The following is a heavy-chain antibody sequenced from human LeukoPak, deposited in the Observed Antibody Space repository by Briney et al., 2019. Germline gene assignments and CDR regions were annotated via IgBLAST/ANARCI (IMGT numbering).Heavy chain of an antibody. Sequence: ASVKVSCKASGYTLTSYDINWVRQATGQGLEWMGWMNPNSGNTGYAQKFQGRVTITRNTSISTAYMELSSLRSEDTAVYYCARAPRITMVRGVIYWFDPWGQGTLVTVSS. J-gene: IGHJ5*02. D-gene: IGHD3-10*01. CDR3: ARAPRITMVRGVIYWFDP. CDR2: MNPNSGNT. V-gene: IGHV1-8*03. CDR1: GYTLTSYD.